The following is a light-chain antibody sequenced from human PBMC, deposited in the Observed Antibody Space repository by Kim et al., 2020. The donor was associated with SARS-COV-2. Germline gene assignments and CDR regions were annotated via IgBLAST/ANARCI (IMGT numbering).Light chain of an antibody. CDR1: SLRLYY. CDR3: NSRDNSGYYVV. J-gene: IGLJ2*01. Sequence: SSELTQDPAVSVALGQTVTITCQGDSLRLYYASWYQQKPGQAPQLVIYGKNSRPSGIPDRLSGSSSGNTASLTITGAQAEDEADYYCNSRDNSGYYVVFGGGTQLTVL. V-gene: IGLV3-19*01. CDR2: GKN.